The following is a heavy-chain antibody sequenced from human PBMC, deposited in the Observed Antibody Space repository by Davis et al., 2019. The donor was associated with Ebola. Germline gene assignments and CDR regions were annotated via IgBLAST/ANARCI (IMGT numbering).Heavy chain of an antibody. J-gene: IGHJ5*02. CDR2: INPSGGST. V-gene: IGHV1-46*01. CDR1: GYTFTSYY. CDR3: AGVSGWFRELGYWFDP. D-gene: IGHD3-10*01. Sequence: AASVQVSCKASGYTFTSYYMHRVRQAPGQGLEWMGIINPSGGSTSYAQKFQGRVTMTRDTSTSTVYMELNSLRSEDTAVYYCAGVSGWFRELGYWFDPWGQGTLVTVSS.